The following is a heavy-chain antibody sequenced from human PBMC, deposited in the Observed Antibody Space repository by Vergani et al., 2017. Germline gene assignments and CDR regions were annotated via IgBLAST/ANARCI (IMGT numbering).Heavy chain of an antibody. Sequence: EVQLLESGGGLVQPGGSLRLSCAASGFTFSSYWMSWVRQAPGKGLEWVANIKQDGSEKYYVDSVKGRFTVSRDNAKNSLYLQMNSLRAEDTAVYYCARDLVFGVIGWFDPWGQGTLVTVSS. V-gene: IGHV3-7*01. D-gene: IGHD3-3*01. CDR3: ARDLVFGVIGWFDP. J-gene: IGHJ5*02. CDR2: IKQDGSEK. CDR1: GFTFSSYW.